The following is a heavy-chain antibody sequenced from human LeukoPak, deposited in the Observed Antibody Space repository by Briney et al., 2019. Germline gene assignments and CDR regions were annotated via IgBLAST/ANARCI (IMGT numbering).Heavy chain of an antibody. Sequence: SETLSLTCAVYGGSFSGYYWSWIRQPPGKGLEWIGEINHSGSTNYNPSLKSRVTISVDTSKNQFSLKLSSVTAADTAVYYCARYPRAAAGTKGAFDIWGQETMVTVSS. J-gene: IGHJ3*02. CDR3: ARYPRAAAGTKGAFDI. CDR2: INHSGST. CDR1: GGSFSGYY. V-gene: IGHV4-34*01. D-gene: IGHD6-13*01.